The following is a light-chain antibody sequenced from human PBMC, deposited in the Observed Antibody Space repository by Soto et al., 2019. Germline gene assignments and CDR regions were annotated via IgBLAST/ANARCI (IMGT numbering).Light chain of an antibody. Sequence: QSALTQPPSVSGSPGQSITISCTGTSSNVGGYRYVSWYQQHPGKAPKLMIYDDSNRPSGVSNRFSGSKSGNTASLTISGLQAEDEADYYCSAYTSSSTYVFGTGTKLTVL. J-gene: IGLJ1*01. CDR3: SAYTSSSTYV. CDR2: DDS. V-gene: IGLV2-14*03. CDR1: SSNVGGYRY.